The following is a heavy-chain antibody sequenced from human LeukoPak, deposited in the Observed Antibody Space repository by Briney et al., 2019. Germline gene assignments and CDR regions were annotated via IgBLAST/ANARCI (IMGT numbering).Heavy chain of an antibody. CDR3: AKDRGYGSGSYYNVRPFDY. D-gene: IGHD3-10*01. CDR2: ISDSGGST. CDR1: GFTFSSYG. J-gene: IGHJ4*02. V-gene: IGHV3-23*01. Sequence: PGGTLRLSCAASGFTFSSYGMSWVRQAPGKGLEWVSAISDSGGSTYYADSVKGRFTISRDNSKNTLYLQMNSLRAEDTAVYYCAKDRGYGSGSYYNVRPFDYSGQGTLVTVSS.